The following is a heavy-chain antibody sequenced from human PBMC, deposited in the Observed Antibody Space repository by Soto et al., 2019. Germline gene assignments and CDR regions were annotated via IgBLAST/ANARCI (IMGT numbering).Heavy chain of an antibody. Sequence: QTLSLTCAISGDSVSSNSAAWNWIRQSPSRGLEWLGRTYYRSKWYNDYAVSVKSRITINPDTSKNQFSLQLNSVTPEDTAVYYCARGTTYCSSTSCYYYGMDVWGQGTTVTVYS. CDR3: ARGTTYCSSTSCYYYGMDV. V-gene: IGHV6-1*01. J-gene: IGHJ6*02. CDR2: TYYRSKWYN. D-gene: IGHD2-2*01. CDR1: GDSVSSNSAA.